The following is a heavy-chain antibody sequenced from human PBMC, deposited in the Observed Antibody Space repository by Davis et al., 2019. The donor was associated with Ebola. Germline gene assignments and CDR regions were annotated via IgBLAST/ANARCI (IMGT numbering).Heavy chain of an antibody. CDR3: ARARPYGDSRVCWFDP. CDR1: GYTFTSYY. CDR2: INPNSGGT. V-gene: IGHV1-2*02. Sequence: ASVKVSCKASGYTFTSYYMHWVRQAPGQGLEWMGIINPNSGGTNYAQKFQGRVTMTRDTSISTAYMELSRLRSDDTAVYYCARARPYGDSRVCWFDPWGQGTLVTVSS. J-gene: IGHJ5*02. D-gene: IGHD4-17*01.